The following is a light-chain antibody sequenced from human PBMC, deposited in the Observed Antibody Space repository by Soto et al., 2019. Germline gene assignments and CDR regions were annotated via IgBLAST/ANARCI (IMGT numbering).Light chain of an antibody. J-gene: IGLJ1*01. CDR3: FSFTSSTTYV. CDR1: SSDVGGSNF. CDR2: DVA. V-gene: IGLV2-14*03. Sequence: QSVLTQPASVSASPGQSITISCTGTSSDVGGSNFVSWYQQHPGKPPKLIIYDVATRPSGVSNRFSGSKSGSTASLIISRLQTDDEADYYCFSFTSSTTYVFGSGTKLTVL.